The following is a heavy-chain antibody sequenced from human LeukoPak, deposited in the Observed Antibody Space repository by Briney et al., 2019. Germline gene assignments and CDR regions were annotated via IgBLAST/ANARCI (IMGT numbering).Heavy chain of an antibody. J-gene: IGHJ6*02. Sequence: PSETLSLTCAVYGGSFSDSYWSWIRQPPGKGLEWIGEINHSGSTNFKSSLKSRVTISVDTSKNQFSLKLSSVTAADSAVYFCERGSRYCSSISCYKYYYAMDVWGQGTTVTVSS. CDR2: INHSGST. D-gene: IGHD2-2*02. CDR3: ERGSRYCSSISCYKYYYAMDV. V-gene: IGHV4-34*01. CDR1: GGSFSDSY.